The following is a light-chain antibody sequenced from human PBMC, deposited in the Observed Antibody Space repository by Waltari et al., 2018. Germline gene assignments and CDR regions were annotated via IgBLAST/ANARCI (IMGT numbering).Light chain of an antibody. CDR1: SSYVGGYNY. Sequence: QSALTQPASVSGSPGQSITISCTGTSSYVGGYNYVSWYQQHPGKPPKLMIYEVSNRPPGVCHLFSGSKCGNTASLTISGLQAEDEADYYCSSYTSSSTLVFGGGTKLTVL. CDR3: SSYTSSSTLV. CDR2: EVS. V-gene: IGLV2-14*01. J-gene: IGLJ2*01.